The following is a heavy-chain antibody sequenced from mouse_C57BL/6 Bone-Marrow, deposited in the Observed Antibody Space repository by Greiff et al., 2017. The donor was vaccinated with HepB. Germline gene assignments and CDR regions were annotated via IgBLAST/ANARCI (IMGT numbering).Heavy chain of an antibody. D-gene: IGHD1-1*01. Sequence: EVQLQQSGPGLVKPSQSLSLTCSVTGYSITSGYYWNWIRQFPGNKLEWMGYISYDGSNNYNPSLKNRISITRDTSKNQFFLKLNSVTTEDTATYYCARALSYPFDYWGQGTTLTVSS. CDR1: GYSITSGYY. CDR3: ARALSYPFDY. J-gene: IGHJ2*01. V-gene: IGHV3-6*01. CDR2: ISYDGSN.